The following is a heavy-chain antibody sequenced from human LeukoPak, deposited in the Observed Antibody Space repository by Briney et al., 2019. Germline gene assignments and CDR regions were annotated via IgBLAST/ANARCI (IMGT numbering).Heavy chain of an antibody. CDR3: AVNSTKHTFDI. J-gene: IGHJ3*02. CDR1: GGSMSPFY. Sequence: ASETLSLTCTVSGGSMSPFYWSWIRQPPGKGLEWIGSIYYSGGTNYNPSLKSRVTISVDTSKNQFSLELSSVTAADTAVYYCAVNSTKHTFDIWGQGTMVTVSS. V-gene: IGHV4-59*08. D-gene: IGHD1-1*01. CDR2: IYYSGGT.